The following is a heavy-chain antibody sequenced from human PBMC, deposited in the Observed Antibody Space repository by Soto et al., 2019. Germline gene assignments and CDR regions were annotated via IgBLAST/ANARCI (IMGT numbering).Heavy chain of an antibody. CDR3: TRDGGYYGDYPNFDY. CDR2: IYYTGST. J-gene: IGHJ4*02. D-gene: IGHD4-17*01. V-gene: IGHV4-59*01. Sequence: SETRSLTCSVSGSSISSYYWSWLRQPPGKGLEWIGSIYYTGSTNYNPSLKSRVIMSVDSSKKQLSLRLNSVTAADTAVYYCTRDGGYYGDYPNFDYWGQGTQVTVAS. CDR1: GSSISSYY.